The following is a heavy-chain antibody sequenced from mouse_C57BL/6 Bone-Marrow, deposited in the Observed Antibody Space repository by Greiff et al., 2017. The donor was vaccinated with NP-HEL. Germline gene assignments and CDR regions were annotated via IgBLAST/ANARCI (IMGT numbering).Heavy chain of an antibody. CDR2: ISYDGSN. J-gene: IGHJ2*01. CDR3: ARGGQLRPFDY. Sequence: EVKLQESGPGLVKPSQSLSLTCSVTGYSITSGYYWNWIRQFPGNKLEWMGYISYDGSNNYNPSLKNRISITRDTSKNQFFLKLNSVTTEDTATYYCARGGQLRPFDYWGQGTTLTVSS. V-gene: IGHV3-6*01. CDR1: GYSITSGYY. D-gene: IGHD3-2*02.